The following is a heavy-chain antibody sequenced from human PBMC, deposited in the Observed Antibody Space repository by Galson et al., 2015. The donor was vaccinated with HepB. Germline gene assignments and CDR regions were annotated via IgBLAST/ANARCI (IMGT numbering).Heavy chain of an antibody. V-gene: IGHV3-33*08. CDR3: ARGQFSSSWHPDLDYYYGMDV. CDR1: GFTFSSYG. CDR2: IWYDGSNK. Sequence: SLRLSCAASGFTFSSYGMPWVRQAPGKGLEWVAVIWYDGSNKYYADSVKGRFTITRDNSKNTVYLQMNSLRAEDTAVYYCARGQFSSSWHPDLDYYYGMDVWGQGTTVTVSS. J-gene: IGHJ6*02. D-gene: IGHD6-13*01.